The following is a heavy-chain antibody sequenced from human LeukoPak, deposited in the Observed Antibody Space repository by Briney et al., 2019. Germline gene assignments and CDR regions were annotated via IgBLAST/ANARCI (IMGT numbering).Heavy chain of an antibody. V-gene: IGHV3-73*01. CDR3: TRHTSGCSRTGCHFDY. J-gene: IGHJ4*02. Sequence: GGSLRLSCAASGFTFSDSAMQWVRQASGKGLEWLGRIRTKANTYATAYAASVEGRFTISRDDSKNTAYLQMNSLKTEDTAVYYCTRHTSGCSRTGCHFDYWGQGTLVTVSS. CDR1: GFTFSDSA. D-gene: IGHD2-2*01. CDR2: IRTKANTYAT.